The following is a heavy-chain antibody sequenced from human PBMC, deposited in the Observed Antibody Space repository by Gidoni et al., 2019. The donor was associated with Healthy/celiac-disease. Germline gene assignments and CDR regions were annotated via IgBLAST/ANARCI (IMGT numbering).Heavy chain of an antibody. CDR3: ARTNYDILTGFLGPVDY. V-gene: IGHV4-30-4*01. CDR2: IYYSGST. Sequence: QVQLQESGPGLVKPSQTLSLTCTVSGGSISSGDYYWSWIRQPPGKGLEWIGYIYYSGSTYYNPSLKSRVTISVDTSKNQFSLKLSSVTAADTAVYYCARTNYDILTGFLGPVDYWGQGTLVTVSS. CDR1: GGSISSGDYY. D-gene: IGHD3-9*01. J-gene: IGHJ4*02.